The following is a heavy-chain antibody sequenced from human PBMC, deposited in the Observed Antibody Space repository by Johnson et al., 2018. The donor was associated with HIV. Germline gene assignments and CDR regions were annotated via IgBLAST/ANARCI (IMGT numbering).Heavy chain of an antibody. CDR1: GFTFSNYD. Sequence: VQLVESGGGVVRPGRSLRLSCAASGFTFSNYDMHWVRQATGKRLEWVSGIGTTGDTFFLDSVKGRFTISRENAKNSLYLQMNSLRAEDTAVYYCAREIIAAADDIWGQGTMVTVSS. V-gene: IGHV3-13*01. CDR3: AREIIAAADDI. J-gene: IGHJ3*02. CDR2: IGTTGDT. D-gene: IGHD6-13*01.